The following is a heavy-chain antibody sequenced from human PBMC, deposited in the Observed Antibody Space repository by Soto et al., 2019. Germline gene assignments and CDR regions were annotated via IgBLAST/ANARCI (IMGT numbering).Heavy chain of an antibody. CDR1: GYTFTSYG. J-gene: IGHJ4*02. Sequence: GASVKVSCEASGYTFTSYGISWVRQAPGQGLEWMGWISAYNGNTNYAQKLQGRVTMTTDTSTSTAYMELRSLRSDDTAVYYCARLKMTFRFGPYFDYWGQGTLVTVSS. V-gene: IGHV1-18*04. D-gene: IGHD3-16*01. CDR2: ISAYNGNT. CDR3: ARLKMTFRFGPYFDY.